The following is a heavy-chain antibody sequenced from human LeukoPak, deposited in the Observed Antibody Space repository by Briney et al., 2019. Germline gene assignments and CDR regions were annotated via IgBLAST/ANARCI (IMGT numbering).Heavy chain of an antibody. CDR3: ARGPAYYDSSGYYSMDY. J-gene: IGHJ4*02. V-gene: IGHV1-2*06. CDR1: GGTFSSYA. Sequence: GSSVKVSCKASGGTFSSYAISWVRQAPGQGLEWMGRINPNSGGTNYAQKFQGRVTMTRDTSISTAYMELSRLRSDDTAVYYCARGPAYYDSSGYYSMDYWGQGTLVTVSS. D-gene: IGHD3-22*01. CDR2: INPNSGGT.